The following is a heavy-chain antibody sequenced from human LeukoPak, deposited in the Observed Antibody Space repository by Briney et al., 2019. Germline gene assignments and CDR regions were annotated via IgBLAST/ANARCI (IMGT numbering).Heavy chain of an antibody. Sequence: GGSLRLSCAASGFTFSSYSMNWVRQAPGKGLEWVSSISSSSSYIYYADSVKGRFTISRDNAENSLYLQMNSLRAEDTAVYYCARGPRYCSSTSCSVDYWGQGTLVTVSS. J-gene: IGHJ4*02. CDR1: GFTFSSYS. D-gene: IGHD2-2*01. V-gene: IGHV3-21*01. CDR2: ISSSSSYI. CDR3: ARGPRYCSSTSCSVDY.